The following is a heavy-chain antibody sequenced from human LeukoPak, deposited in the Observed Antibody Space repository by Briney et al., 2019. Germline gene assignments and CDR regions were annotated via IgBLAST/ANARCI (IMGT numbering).Heavy chain of an antibody. CDR3: GRDRGATDY. J-gene: IGHJ4*02. Sequence: GGSLRLSCAASGFTFSSYSMNWVRQAPGKGLEWVSSISSSSSYIYYADSVKGRFTISRDNAKHPLYLQMNSVRAEGTAVYYCGRDRGATDYWGQGTLVTVSS. V-gene: IGHV3-21*01. D-gene: IGHD1-26*01. CDR2: ISSSSSYI. CDR1: GFTFSSYS.